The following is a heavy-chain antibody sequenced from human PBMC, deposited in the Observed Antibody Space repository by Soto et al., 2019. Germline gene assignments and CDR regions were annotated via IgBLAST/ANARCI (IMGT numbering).Heavy chain of an antibody. CDR1: GGTFSSYA. Sequence: ASVQVSCKASGGTFSSYAISWVRQAPGEGFEWMGGIIPIFGTANYAQKFQGRDTITADESTSTAYMELSSLRSEYTAVYYCAYYWGGDCYAKDFQHWGQGTLVTVSS. J-gene: IGHJ1*01. CDR3: AYYWGGDCYAKDFQH. CDR2: IIPIFGTA. V-gene: IGHV1-69*13. D-gene: IGHD2-21*02.